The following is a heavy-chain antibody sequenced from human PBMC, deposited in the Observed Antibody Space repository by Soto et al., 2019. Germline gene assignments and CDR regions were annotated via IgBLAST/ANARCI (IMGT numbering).Heavy chain of an antibody. D-gene: IGHD5-12*01. V-gene: IGHV3-9*01. J-gene: IGHJ4*02. CDR3: AKDHDEDFGYDLDYFDY. CDR2: ISWNSGDI. CDR1: GFTFDDYA. Sequence: GGSLRLSCAASGFTFDDYAMHWVRQGPGKGLEWVSSISWNSGDIVYADSVKGRFTISRDNAKNSLYLQMNSLRAEDTAFYYCAKDHDEDFGYDLDYFDYWGQGTLVTVSS.